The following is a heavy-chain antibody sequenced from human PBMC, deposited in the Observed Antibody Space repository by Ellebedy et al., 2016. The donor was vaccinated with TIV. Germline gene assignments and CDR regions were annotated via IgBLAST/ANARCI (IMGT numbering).Heavy chain of an antibody. V-gene: IGHV3-21*01. Sequence: GGSLRLSXAASGFTFSSYSMNWVRQAPGKGLGWVSSISSSSSYIYYADSVKGRFTISRDNAKNSLYLQMNSLRAEDTAVYYCARDLGPWRDYYYYGMDVWGQGTTVTVSS. CDR2: ISSSSSYI. CDR3: ARDLGPWRDYYYYGMDV. J-gene: IGHJ6*02. CDR1: GFTFSSYS. D-gene: IGHD3-16*01.